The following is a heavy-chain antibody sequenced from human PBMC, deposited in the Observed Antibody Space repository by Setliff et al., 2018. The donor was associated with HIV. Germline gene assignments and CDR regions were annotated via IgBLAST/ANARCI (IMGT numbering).Heavy chain of an antibody. CDR2: INHSGST. CDR1: GGSFSGYY. V-gene: IGHV4-34*01. CDR3: ARVGVNYDFWSGYGAVDV. J-gene: IGHJ6*03. Sequence: PSETLSLTCAVYGGSFSGYYWSWIRQPPGKGLEWIGEINHSGSTNYNPSLKSRVTISVDTSKNQFSLKLSSVTAADTAVYYCARVGVNYDFWSGYGAVDVWGKGTTVTVS. D-gene: IGHD3-3*01.